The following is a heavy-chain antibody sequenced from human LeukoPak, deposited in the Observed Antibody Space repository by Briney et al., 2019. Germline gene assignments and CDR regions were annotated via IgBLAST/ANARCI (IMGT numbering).Heavy chain of an antibody. Sequence: SETLSLTCTVSGGSMSSYYWSWIRQPAGRGLEWVGRIHISGSTNYNPSLKSRVTTSVDTSKNQFSLKLSSVTAADTAVYYCARVGGYCSSISCYNEMDVWGKGTTVTVSS. CDR3: ARVGGYCSSISCYNEMDV. CDR2: IHISGST. J-gene: IGHJ6*04. D-gene: IGHD2-2*02. CDR1: GGSMSSYY. V-gene: IGHV4-4*07.